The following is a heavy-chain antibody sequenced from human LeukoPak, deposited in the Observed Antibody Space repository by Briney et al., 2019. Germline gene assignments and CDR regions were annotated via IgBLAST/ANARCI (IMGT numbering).Heavy chain of an antibody. J-gene: IGHJ3*01. D-gene: IGHD1-14*01. CDR1: GFTFSSHG. CDR2: IWYDGSEK. CDR3: ARYGNLKVLDV. V-gene: IGHV3-33*01. Sequence: GRSLRLSCAASGFTFSSHGMHWVRQAPGKGLEWVAVIWYDGSEKYYAESVKGRFTISRDNSKNMLYLQIYSLRTEDMALYYCARYGNLKVLDVWGQGTMVTVPS.